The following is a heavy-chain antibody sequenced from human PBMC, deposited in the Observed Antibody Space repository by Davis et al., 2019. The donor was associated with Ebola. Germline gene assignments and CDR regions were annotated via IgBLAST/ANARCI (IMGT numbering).Heavy chain of an antibody. J-gene: IGHJ5*02. CDR3: AKTRWVAAKSIWFDP. V-gene: IGHV3-48*01. D-gene: IGHD6-25*01. CDR1: GFTFSSYS. Sequence: GESLKISCAASGFTFSSYSMNWVRQAPGKGLEWVSYISSSSSTIYYADSVKGRFTISRDNAKNSLYLQMNSLRAEDTAVYYCAKTRWVAAKSIWFDPWGQGTLVTVSS. CDR2: ISSSSSTI.